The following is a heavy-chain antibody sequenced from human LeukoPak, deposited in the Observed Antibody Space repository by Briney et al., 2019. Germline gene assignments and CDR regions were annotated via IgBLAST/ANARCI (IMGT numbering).Heavy chain of an antibody. CDR1: GGSISSYY. CDR3: ARAPWNLVRGIITHYFDY. D-gene: IGHD3-10*01. J-gene: IGHJ4*02. CDR2: IYFSGST. V-gene: IGHV4-59*01. Sequence: PSESLSLTCTVSGGSISSYYWSWIRQPPGKGLECSGYIYFSGSTNYNPSLKSRVTISVDTSKNQFSLRLNSVTAADTAVYYCARAPWNLVRGIITHYFDYWGQGTLVTVSS.